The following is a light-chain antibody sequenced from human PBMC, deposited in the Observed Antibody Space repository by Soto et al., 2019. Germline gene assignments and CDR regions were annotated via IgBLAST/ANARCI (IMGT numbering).Light chain of an antibody. CDR3: QQYNNWPWT. CDR1: QSISDT. J-gene: IGKJ1*01. Sequence: IGITQSPTPLSVSPGGRGPLSWRASQSISDTVAWYQQKPGQAPRLLIYGASARATGFPARFSGSGSGTDFTLTISSLQSEDFAVYYCQQYNNWPWTFGQGTKVDI. CDR2: GAS. V-gene: IGKV3-15*01.